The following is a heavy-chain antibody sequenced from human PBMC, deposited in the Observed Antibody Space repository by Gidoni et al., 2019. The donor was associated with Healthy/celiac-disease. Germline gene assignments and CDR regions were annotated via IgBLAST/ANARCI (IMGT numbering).Heavy chain of an antibody. CDR1: GYTFTRYY. D-gene: IGHD2-15*01. J-gene: IGHJ3*02. Sequence: QLQLVPSGAEVKKPGASVKVSCKASGYTFTRYYLHWVRQAPGQGLEWMGIINPSGGSTSYAQKFQGRVTMTRDTSTRTVYMELSSLRYEDTAVYYCATIPSGGSSNGAFDIWGQGTMVTVSS. CDR3: ATIPSGGSSNGAFDI. V-gene: IGHV1-46*01. CDR2: INPSGGST.